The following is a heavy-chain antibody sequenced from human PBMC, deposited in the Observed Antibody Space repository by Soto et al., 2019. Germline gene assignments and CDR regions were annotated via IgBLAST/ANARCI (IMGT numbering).Heavy chain of an antibody. CDR1: GGTFSRYA. V-gene: IGHV1-69*13. D-gene: IGHD1-26*01. Sequence: ASVKVSCKASGGTFSRYAISWVRQAHGQGLEWMGVIIPIFGTANYAQKVQGRVTITAAESTSTAYMELSSLRSEDTAVYYCERDVAGQALGNWFDPWGQGALVTVSS. CDR3: ERDVAGQALGNWFDP. J-gene: IGHJ5*02. CDR2: IIPIFGTA.